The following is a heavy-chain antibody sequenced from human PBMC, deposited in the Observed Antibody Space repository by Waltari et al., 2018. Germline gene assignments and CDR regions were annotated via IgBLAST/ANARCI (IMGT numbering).Heavy chain of an antibody. CDR1: GFNFSSLP. J-gene: IGHJ4*02. CDR2: ISSGSSYI. D-gene: IGHD2-15*01. Sequence: EVQLVGSGGGLVKPGGSLRRSCGDSGFNFSSLPVNWVRQAPGKGLEWVSSISSGSSYIYYADSVKGRFTISRDNAKNSLYLQMNSLRVEDTAVYYCAREWGVMVGTAGFYFDYWGQGALVTVSS. CDR3: AREWGVMVGTAGFYFDY. V-gene: IGHV3-21*01.